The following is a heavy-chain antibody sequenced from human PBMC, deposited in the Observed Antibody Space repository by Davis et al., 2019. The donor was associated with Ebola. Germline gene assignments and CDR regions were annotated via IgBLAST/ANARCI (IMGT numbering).Heavy chain of an antibody. V-gene: IGHV4-39*01. CDR2: IHYTGST. D-gene: IGHD1-26*01. Sequence: MPSETLSLTCTVSGGSISTRDYYWAWIRQPPGKGLEWIGTIHYTGSTYKTESLRSRVTLSVDTSKNQFSLTLTSVTAADTAVYYCARPVGVYYHYFDYWGQGTLVTVSS. J-gene: IGHJ4*02. CDR1: GGSISTRDYY. CDR3: ARPVGVYYHYFDY.